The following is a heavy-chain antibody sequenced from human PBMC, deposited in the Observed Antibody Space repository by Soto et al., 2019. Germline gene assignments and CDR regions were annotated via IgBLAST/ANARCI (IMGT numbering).Heavy chain of an antibody. D-gene: IGHD1-20*01. J-gene: IGHJ6*02. V-gene: IGHV1-2*02. CDR3: ARDANWNGYYYGMDV. CDR2: INPNSGGT. Sequence: ASVKVSCKASGYTFTGYYMHWVRQAPGRGLEWMGWINPNSGGTNYAQKFQGRVTMTRDTSISTAYMELSRLRSDDTAVYYRARDANWNGYYYGMDVWGQGTTVTVSS. CDR1: GYTFTGYY.